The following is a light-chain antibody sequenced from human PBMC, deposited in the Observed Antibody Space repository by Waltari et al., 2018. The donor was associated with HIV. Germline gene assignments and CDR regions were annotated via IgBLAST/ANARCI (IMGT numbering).Light chain of an antibody. CDR1: ALPKKY. Sequence: SYELTQPPSVSVSPGQTARITCSGDALPKKYAYWYQQRSGQAPVLVIYEDSKRPSGIPERFSCSSSVTRVTLTISGAQVEDEADYYCYSTDITSHQRVFGGGTKLTVL. CDR2: EDS. V-gene: IGLV3-10*01. J-gene: IGLJ3*02. CDR3: YSTDITSHQRV.